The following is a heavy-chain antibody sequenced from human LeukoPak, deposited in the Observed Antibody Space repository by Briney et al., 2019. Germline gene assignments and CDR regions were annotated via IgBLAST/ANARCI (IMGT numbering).Heavy chain of an antibody. Sequence: GASVKVSCKASGGTFSSYAISWVRQAPGQGLEWMGGIIPIFGTANYAQKFQGRVTITTDESTSTAYMELSSLRSEDTAVYYCARGLIAARPGDAFDIWGQGTMVTVSS. V-gene: IGHV1-69*05. CDR1: GGTFSSYA. CDR2: IIPIFGTA. D-gene: IGHD6-6*01. CDR3: ARGLIAARPGDAFDI. J-gene: IGHJ3*02.